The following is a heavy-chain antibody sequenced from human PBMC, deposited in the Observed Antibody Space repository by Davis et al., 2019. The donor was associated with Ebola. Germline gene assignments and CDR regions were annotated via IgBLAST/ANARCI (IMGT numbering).Heavy chain of an antibody. CDR1: RFTFSSYS. D-gene: IGHD4-11*01. CDR2: ISSSSSYI. V-gene: IGHV3-21*01. CDR3: AKDYRNMAGGDY. J-gene: IGHJ4*02. Sequence: GGSLRLSCAASRFTFSSYSMNWVRQAPGKGLEWVSSISSSSSYIYYADSVKGRFTISRDNAKNSLYLQMNSLRAEDTAVYYCAKDYRNMAGGDYWGQGTLVTVSS.